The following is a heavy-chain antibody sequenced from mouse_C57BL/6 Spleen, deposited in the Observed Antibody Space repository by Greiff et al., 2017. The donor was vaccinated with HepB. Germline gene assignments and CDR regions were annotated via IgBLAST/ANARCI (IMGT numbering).Heavy chain of an antibody. CDR3: ARVGRGGDYDEGAYYFDY. CDR2: FYPGSGSI. D-gene: IGHD2-4*01. V-gene: IGHV1-62-2*01. J-gene: IGHJ2*01. Sequence: QVQLQQSGAELVKPGASVKLSCKASGYTFTEYTIHWVKQRSGQGLEWIGWFYPGSGSIKYNEKFKDKATLTADKSSSTVYMELSRLTSEDSAVYFCARVGRGGDYDEGAYYFDYWGQGTTLTVSS. CDR1: GYTFTEYT.